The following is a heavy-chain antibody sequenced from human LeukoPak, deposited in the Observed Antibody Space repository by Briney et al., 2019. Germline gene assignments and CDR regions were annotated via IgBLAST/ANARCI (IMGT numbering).Heavy chain of an antibody. Sequence: ASVKVSCKAFGYTFTSYGISWVRQAPGQGLEWMGWISAYNGNTNYAQKLQGRVTMTTDTSTSTAYMELRSLRSDDTAVYYCARDKRGYCSSTSCYHESFDYWGQGTLVIVSS. J-gene: IGHJ4*02. V-gene: IGHV1-18*01. D-gene: IGHD2-2*01. CDR3: ARDKRGYCSSTSCYHESFDY. CDR1: GYTFTSYG. CDR2: ISAYNGNT.